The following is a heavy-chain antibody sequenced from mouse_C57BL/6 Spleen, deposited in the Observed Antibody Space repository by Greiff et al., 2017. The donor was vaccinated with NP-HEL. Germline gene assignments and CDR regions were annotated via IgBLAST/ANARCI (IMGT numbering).Heavy chain of an antibody. CDR2: ISYDGSN. V-gene: IGHV3-6*01. J-gene: IGHJ2*01. CDR1: GYSITSGYY. CDR3: ARDPSRYYFDY. Sequence: DVKLQESGPGLVKPSQSLSLTCSVTGYSITSGYYWNWIRQFPGNKLEWMGYISYDGSNNYNPSLKNRISITRDTSKNQFFLKLNSVTTEDTATYYCARDPSRYYFDYWGQGTTLTVSS. D-gene: IGHD2-14*01.